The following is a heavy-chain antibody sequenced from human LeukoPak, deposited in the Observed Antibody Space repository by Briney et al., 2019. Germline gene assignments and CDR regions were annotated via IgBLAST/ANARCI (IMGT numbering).Heavy chain of an antibody. CDR1: GFTFSSYG. CDR3: ARDRVGELLLDY. Sequence: GGSLRLSCAASGFTFSSYGMHWVRQAPGKGLEWVAVISYDGSNKYYADSVKGRFTISRDNAKNSLYLQMNSLRAEDTAVYYCARDRVGELLLDYWGRGTLVTVSS. D-gene: IGHD1-26*01. CDR2: ISYDGSNK. V-gene: IGHV3-30*03. J-gene: IGHJ4*02.